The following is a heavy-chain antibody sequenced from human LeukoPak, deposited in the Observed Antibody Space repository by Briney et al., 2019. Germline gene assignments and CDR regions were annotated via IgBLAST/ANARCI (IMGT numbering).Heavy chain of an antibody. J-gene: IGHJ4*02. CDR1: GFTFSSYW. V-gene: IGHV3-7*01. CDR2: IKQDGSEK. D-gene: IGHD3-3*01. CDR3: ARDQDWSGYIFDY. Sequence: GGSLRLSCAASGFTFSSYWMSWVRQAPAKGLEWVANIKQDGSEKYYVDSLKGRFTISRDNAKNSLYLQMNSLRAEDTAVYYCARDQDWSGYIFDYWGQGTLVTVSS.